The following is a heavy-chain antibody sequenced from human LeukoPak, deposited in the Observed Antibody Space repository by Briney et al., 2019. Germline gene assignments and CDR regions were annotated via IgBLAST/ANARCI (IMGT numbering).Heavy chain of an antibody. CDR1: GYTFTGYY. CDR2: FDPEDGET. Sequence: GASVKVSCKASGYTFTGYYMHWVRQAPGKGLEWMGGFDPEDGETIYAQKFQGRVTMTEDTSTDTAYMELSSLRSEDTAVYYCATAGEGLGLASNWFDPWGQGTLVTVSS. D-gene: IGHD6-19*01. V-gene: IGHV1-24*01. CDR3: ATAGEGLGLASNWFDP. J-gene: IGHJ5*02.